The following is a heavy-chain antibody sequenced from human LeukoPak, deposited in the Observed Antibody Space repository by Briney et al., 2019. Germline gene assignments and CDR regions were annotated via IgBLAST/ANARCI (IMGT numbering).Heavy chain of an antibody. CDR3: ARGNYYGQDY. CDR1: GFTFSSYW. Sequence: GGSLRLSCGASGFTFSSYWMHWVRQALGKGLVWISRINSDGSTTSYADSVKGRFTISRDNAKNTLYLQMNSLRAEDTAVYYCARGNYYGQDYWGQGTLVTVSS. D-gene: IGHD3-10*01. V-gene: IGHV3-74*01. CDR2: INSDGSTT. J-gene: IGHJ4*02.